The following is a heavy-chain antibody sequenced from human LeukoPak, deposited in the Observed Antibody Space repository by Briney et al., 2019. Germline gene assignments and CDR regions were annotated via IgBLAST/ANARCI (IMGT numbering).Heavy chain of an antibody. V-gene: IGHV3-53*01. J-gene: IGHJ4*02. CDR1: GFTVSSNY. D-gene: IGHD4-23*01. Sequence: PGGSLRLSCAASGFTVSSNYMSWVRQAPGKGLEWVSVIYGGGSTYYADSVKGRFTISRDNSKNTLYLQMNSLRAEDTAVYYCARDSGYGGNLAFDYWGQGTLVTVSS. CDR2: IYGGGST. CDR3: ARDSGYGGNLAFDY.